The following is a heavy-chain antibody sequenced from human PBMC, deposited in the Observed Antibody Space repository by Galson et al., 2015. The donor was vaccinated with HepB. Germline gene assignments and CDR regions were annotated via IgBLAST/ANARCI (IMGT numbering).Heavy chain of an antibody. D-gene: IGHD2-15*01. CDR1: GFTFSNYG. CDR2: ISASGDST. J-gene: IGHJ5*02. Sequence: SLRLSCAASGFTFSNYGMSWVRQAPGKGLEWVSVISASGDSTSFADSVKGRFTISRDNSMNTLYLQMNSLRAEDTAVYFCAKPGGDCSGAFCPTRSGAFDPWGQGTLVTVSS. CDR3: AKPGGDCSGAFCPTRSGAFDP. V-gene: IGHV3-23*01.